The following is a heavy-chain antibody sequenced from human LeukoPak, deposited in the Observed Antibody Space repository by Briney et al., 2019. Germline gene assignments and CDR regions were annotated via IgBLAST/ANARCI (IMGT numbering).Heavy chain of an antibody. J-gene: IGHJ6*03. CDR3: AREISNYYYYMDV. V-gene: IGHV1-2*02. CDR2: INPNSGGT. Sequence: ASVKVSCKASGYTFTSYYMHWVRQAPGQGLEWMGWINPNSGGTNYAQKFQGRVTMTRDTSISTAYMELSRLRSDDTAVYYCAREISNYYYYMDVWGKGTTVTVSS. CDR1: GYTFTSYY.